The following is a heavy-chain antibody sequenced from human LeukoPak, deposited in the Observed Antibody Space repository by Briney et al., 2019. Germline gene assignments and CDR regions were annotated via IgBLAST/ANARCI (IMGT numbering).Heavy chain of an antibody. J-gene: IGHJ4*02. Sequence: GGSLRLSRAASGFTLSSYAMHWVRQAPGKGLEYVSAISSNGGSTYYADHVKGRFTISRDNSKNTLYLEMGSLRAEDMAVYYCARGSVGWYGGHYFDYWGQGTLVTVSS. V-gene: IGHV3-64*02. CDR1: GFTLSSYA. D-gene: IGHD6-19*01. CDR3: ARGSVGWYGGHYFDY. CDR2: ISSNGGST.